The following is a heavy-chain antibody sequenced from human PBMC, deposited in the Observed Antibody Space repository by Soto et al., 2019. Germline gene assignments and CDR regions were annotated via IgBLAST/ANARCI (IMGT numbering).Heavy chain of an antibody. V-gene: IGHV1-2*04. Sequence: QVQLVQSGAEVKKPGASVKVSCKASGYTFTGYYMHWVRQAPGQGLEWMGWINPNSGGTNYAQKFQGWVTMTRDTSISTAYMELSRLRSDDTAGYYCARAGAYYYGSGSYYGAYYYYGMDVWGQGTTVTVSS. J-gene: IGHJ6*02. CDR3: ARAGAYYYGSGSYYGAYYYYGMDV. CDR2: INPNSGGT. D-gene: IGHD3-10*01. CDR1: GYTFTGYY.